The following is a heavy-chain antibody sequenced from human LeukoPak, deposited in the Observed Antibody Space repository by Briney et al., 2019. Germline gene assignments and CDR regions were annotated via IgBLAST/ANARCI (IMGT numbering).Heavy chain of an antibody. CDR3: ARAFIVVVPAAPGEWFDP. J-gene: IGHJ5*02. CDR2: ISSSGSTI. V-gene: IGHV3-11*01. CDR1: GFTFSDYY. Sequence: GGSLRLSCAASGFTFSDYYMSWIRQAPGKGLEWVSYISSSGSTIYYADSVKGRFTISRDNAKNSLYLQMNSLRAEDTAVYYCARAFIVVVPAAPGEWFDPWGQGTLVTVSS. D-gene: IGHD2-2*01.